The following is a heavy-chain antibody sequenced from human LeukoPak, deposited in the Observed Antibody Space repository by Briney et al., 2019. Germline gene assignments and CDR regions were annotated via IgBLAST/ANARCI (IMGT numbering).Heavy chain of an antibody. Sequence: SGGSLRLSCVVSGFSLSDYYMSWVRQAPGKQMEWISYITSRGSSTDYADSVKGRFTISRDTAKNSVVLQMDSLRAEDTAVYYCARESRGSYHAFESWGQGTLVSVSS. CDR2: ITSRGSST. J-gene: IGHJ4*02. CDR1: GFSLSDYY. CDR3: ARESRGSYHAFES. D-gene: IGHD1-26*01. V-gene: IGHV3-11*01.